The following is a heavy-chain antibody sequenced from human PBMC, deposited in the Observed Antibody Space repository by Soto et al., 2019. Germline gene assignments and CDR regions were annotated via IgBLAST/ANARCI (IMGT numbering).Heavy chain of an antibody. J-gene: IGHJ4*02. CDR3: ERVRVDDFWSGTYFDY. CDR2: VYHSGST. V-gene: IGHV4-4*02. Sequence: QVQLQESGPGLVKPSGTLSLTCAVSGGSISSSNWWSWVRQPPGKGLGWIGEVYHSGSTNYNPSLKSRVTISVDKSKNQFSLKLSSVTAADTDVYYCERVRVDDFWSGTYFDYWGQGTLVTVSS. CDR1: GGSISSSNW. D-gene: IGHD3-3*01.